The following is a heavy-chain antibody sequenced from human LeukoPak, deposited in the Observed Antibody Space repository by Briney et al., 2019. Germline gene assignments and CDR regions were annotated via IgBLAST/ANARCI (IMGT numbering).Heavy chain of an antibody. V-gene: IGHV1-2*02. CDR3: ARDRDCSGGSCYSFLGYYYYGMDV. D-gene: IGHD2-15*01. Sequence: GASVKVSRKASGYTFTGYYMHWVRQAPGQGLEWMGWINPNSGGTNYAQKFQGRVTMTRDTSISTAYTELSRLRSDDTAVYYCARDRDCSGGSCYSFLGYYYYGMDVWGQGTTVTVSS. CDR2: INPNSGGT. J-gene: IGHJ6*02. CDR1: GYTFTGYY.